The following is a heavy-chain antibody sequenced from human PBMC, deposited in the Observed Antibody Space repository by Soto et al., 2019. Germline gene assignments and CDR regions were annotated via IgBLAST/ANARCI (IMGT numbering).Heavy chain of an antibody. J-gene: IGHJ4*02. Sequence: GGSLRLSCTASGFPFNFYSMNWVRQAPGKGLEWISYITSTSSAVNYADSVRGRFTISRDNGAQSVFLHMNSLRDEDTAVYYCARDGGFDMVTGLYIARYYFYYWGQGTLVTVSS. CDR2: ITSTSSAV. D-gene: IGHD5-18*01. CDR1: GFPFNFYS. CDR3: ARDGGFDMVTGLYIARYYFYY. V-gene: IGHV3-48*02.